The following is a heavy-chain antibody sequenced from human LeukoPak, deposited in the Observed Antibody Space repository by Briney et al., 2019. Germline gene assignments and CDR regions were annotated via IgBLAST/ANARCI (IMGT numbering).Heavy chain of an antibody. D-gene: IGHD1-26*01. Sequence: ASVKVSCKASGGTFSSYAISWVRQAPGQGLEWMGRIIPIFGTANYAQKFQGRVTITTDESTSTAYMELSSLRSEDTAVYYCARGTHWELNAHLDYWGQGTLVTVSS. CDR2: IIPIFGTA. V-gene: IGHV1-69*05. CDR1: GGTFSSYA. J-gene: IGHJ4*02. CDR3: ARGTHWELNAHLDY.